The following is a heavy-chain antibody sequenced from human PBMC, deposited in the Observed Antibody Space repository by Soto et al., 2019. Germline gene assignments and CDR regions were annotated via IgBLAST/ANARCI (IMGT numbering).Heavy chain of an antibody. Sequence: SETLSLTCAVYGGSFSGYYWSWIRQPPGKGLEWIGYIYYSGSTNYNPSLKSRVTISVDTSKNQFSLKLSSVTAADTAVYYCARQMRGATISIYYYGMDVWGQGTTVTVSS. CDR1: GGSFSGYY. CDR2: IYYSGST. V-gene: IGHV4-59*01. CDR3: ARQMRGATISIYYYGMDV. J-gene: IGHJ6*02. D-gene: IGHD5-12*01.